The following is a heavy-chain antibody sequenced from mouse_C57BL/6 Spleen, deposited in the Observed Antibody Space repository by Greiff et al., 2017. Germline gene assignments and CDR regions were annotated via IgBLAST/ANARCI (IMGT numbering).Heavy chain of an antibody. CDR3: AIDGFDY. CDR1: GYTFTSYW. V-gene: IGHV1-52*01. J-gene: IGHJ2*01. CDR2: IDPSDSET. Sequence: VQLQQPGAELVRPGSSVKLSCKASGYTFTSYWMHWVKQRPLQGLDWIGNIDPSDSETHYNQTFKDKATLTVDKSSSTAYMQLSSLTSGGSTVYYCAIDGFDYWGQGTTLTVSA.